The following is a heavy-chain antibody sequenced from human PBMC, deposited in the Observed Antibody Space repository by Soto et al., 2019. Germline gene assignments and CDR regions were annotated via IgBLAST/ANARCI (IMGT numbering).Heavy chain of an antibody. CDR2: INSSGGST. J-gene: IGHJ1*01. CDR3: ARLTTLLGFERFQD. D-gene: IGHD2-15*01. V-gene: IGHV1-46*02. Sequence: QVQLVQAGGEVRKPGASVKLSCKASGYSFNDYYIHWVRQGPGQALEWIGMINSSGGSTTYAEMVQESLTLTRDKYARTVYMELSSLRSADTSNYFCARLTTLLGFERFQDWGPGTLVSVSS. CDR1: GYSFNDYY.